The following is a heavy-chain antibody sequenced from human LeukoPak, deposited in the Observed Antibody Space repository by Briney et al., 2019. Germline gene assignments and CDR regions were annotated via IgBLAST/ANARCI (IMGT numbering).Heavy chain of an antibody. V-gene: IGHV1-69*05. CDR2: IIPIFGTA. J-gene: IGHJ4*02. Sequence: SVKVSCKASGGTFSSYAISWVRQAPGQGLEWMGRIIPIFGTANYAQKFQGRVTITTDESTSTASMELSSLRSEDTAVYYCTRNPNYDFWSGYYFDYWGQGTLVTVSS. CDR3: TRNPNYDFWSGYYFDY. CDR1: GGTFSSYA. D-gene: IGHD3-3*01.